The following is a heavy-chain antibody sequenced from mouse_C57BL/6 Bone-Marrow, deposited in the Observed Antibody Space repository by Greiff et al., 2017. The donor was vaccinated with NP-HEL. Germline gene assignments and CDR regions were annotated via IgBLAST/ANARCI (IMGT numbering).Heavy chain of an antibody. CDR3: ARIVLYYYGSSYVDYAMDY. J-gene: IGHJ4*01. D-gene: IGHD1-1*01. Sequence: QVTLKECGPGILQPSQTLSLTCSFSGFSLSTFGMGVGWIRQPSGKGLEWLAHIWWDDDKYYNPALKSRLTISKDTSKNQVFLKIANVDTADTATYYCARIVLYYYGSSYVDYAMDYWGQGTSVTVSS. V-gene: IGHV8-8*01. CDR1: GFSLSTFGMG. CDR2: IWWDDDK.